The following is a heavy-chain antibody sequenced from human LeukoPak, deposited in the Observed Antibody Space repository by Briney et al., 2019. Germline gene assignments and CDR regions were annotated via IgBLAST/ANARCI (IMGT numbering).Heavy chain of an antibody. J-gene: IGHJ5*02. D-gene: IGHD6-19*01. CDR1: GGSISSGDYY. CDR3: AREGTRAVAGTGFDP. V-gene: IGHV4-30-4*01. Sequence: SETLSLTCTVSGGSISSGDYYWSWIRQPRGKGLEWIGYIYYSGSTYYNPSLKSRVTISVDTSKNQFSLKLSSVTAADTAVYYCAREGTRAVAGTGFDPWGQGTLVTVSS. CDR2: IYYSGST.